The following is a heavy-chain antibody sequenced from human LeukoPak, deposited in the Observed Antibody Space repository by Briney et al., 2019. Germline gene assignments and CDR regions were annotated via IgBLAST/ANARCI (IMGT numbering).Heavy chain of an antibody. V-gene: IGHV4-4*07. Sequence: SETLSLTCTVSGGSISSYYWSWIRQPAGNGLEWIGRIYTSGSTNYNPSLKSRVTMSVDTSKNQFSLKLSSVTAADTAVYYCARDGGYYASSGYYQHDAFDIWGQGTMVTVSS. CDR1: GGSISSYY. J-gene: IGHJ3*02. D-gene: IGHD3-22*01. CDR3: ARDGGYYASSGYYQHDAFDI. CDR2: IYTSGST.